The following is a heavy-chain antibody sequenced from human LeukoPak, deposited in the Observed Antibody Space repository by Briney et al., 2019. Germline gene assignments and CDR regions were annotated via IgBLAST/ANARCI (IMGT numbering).Heavy chain of an antibody. CDR3: VRYDSSDDAIDI. Sequence: PSETLSLTCTVSGGSISSSSYYWGWIRQPPGKGLEWIGSIYYSGSTYYNPSLKSRVTISVDTSKNQFSLKLSSVTAADTAVYYCVRYDSSDDAIDIWGQGTMATVSS. CDR2: IYYSGST. D-gene: IGHD3-22*01. J-gene: IGHJ3*02. CDR1: GGSISSSSYY. V-gene: IGHV4-39*01.